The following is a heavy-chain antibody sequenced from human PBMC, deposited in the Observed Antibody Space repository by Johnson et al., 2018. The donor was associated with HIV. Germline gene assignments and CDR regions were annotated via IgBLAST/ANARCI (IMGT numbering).Heavy chain of an antibody. Sequence: VQLVESGGGLVQPGGSLRLSCAASGFTFSSYWMSWVRQAPGKGQEWVANIKQDGSEKYYVDSVKGRFTISRDNATNSLYLHMNSLTVEDTAVYYCARAYGRGVEYSDSWSVAFAIWGRGTMVTVSS. D-gene: IGHD6-13*01. J-gene: IGHJ3*02. V-gene: IGHV3-7*04. CDR2: IKQDGSEK. CDR1: GFTFSSYW. CDR3: ARAYGRGVEYSDSWSVAFAI.